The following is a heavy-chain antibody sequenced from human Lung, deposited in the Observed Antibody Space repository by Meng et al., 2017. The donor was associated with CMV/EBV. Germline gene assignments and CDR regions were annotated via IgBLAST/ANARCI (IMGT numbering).Heavy chain of an antibody. J-gene: IGHJ5*02. CDR2: MNPNSGNT. D-gene: IGHD1-20*01. CDR3: ARMSYDGDDQESNWFDP. CDR1: DTFNNDD. Sequence: DTFNNDDINWVRQATGQGLEGMGWMNPNSGNTGDAQKFQGRVTITRDTSIGTAYMELSSLRSEDTAVYYCARMSYDGDDQESNWFDPRGQGTLVTVSS. V-gene: IGHV1-8*03.